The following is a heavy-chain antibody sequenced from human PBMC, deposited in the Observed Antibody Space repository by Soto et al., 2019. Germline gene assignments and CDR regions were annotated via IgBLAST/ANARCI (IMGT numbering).Heavy chain of an antibody. Sequence: SETLSLTCTVSGGSVSSSGSYWGWIRQPPGTGLEWIGSFYYSGSPHYNPSLKSRVTISVDTSKNQFSLKLSSVTAADTAMYYCARQQQLGNFDYWGQGTLVT. CDR2: FYYSGSP. D-gene: IGHD6-13*01. J-gene: IGHJ4*01. V-gene: IGHV4-39*01. CDR3: ARQQQLGNFDY. CDR1: GGSVSSSGSY.